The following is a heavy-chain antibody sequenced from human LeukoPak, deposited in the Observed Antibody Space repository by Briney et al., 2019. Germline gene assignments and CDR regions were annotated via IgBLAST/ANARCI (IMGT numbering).Heavy chain of an antibody. D-gene: IGHD1-14*01. Sequence: PGGSLRLSCAASGFTFSTYAMHWVRQAPGKGLEWVAVGSYDGSNKYYADSVKGRFTISRDNSKNTLYLQMNSLSAEDTAVYYYARERTPNYYYGMDVWGQGTTVTVSS. CDR3: ARERTPNYYYGMDV. V-gene: IGHV3-30-3*01. CDR1: GFTFSTYA. J-gene: IGHJ6*02. CDR2: GSYDGSNK.